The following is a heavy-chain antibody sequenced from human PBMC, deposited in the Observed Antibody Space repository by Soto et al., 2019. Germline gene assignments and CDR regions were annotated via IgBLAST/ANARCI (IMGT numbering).Heavy chain of an antibody. D-gene: IGHD6-13*01. CDR3: AKGISWHFDC. CDR1: GFTFSSYA. Sequence: EVQLLESGGGLVQPGGSLRLSCAASGFTFSSYAMSWVRQAPGKGLEWVSGISGSGGSTYYADSVKGRFTISRDNSKNTLYLQMNSLRVEDTALYYCAKGISWHFDCWGQGTLVTVSS. J-gene: IGHJ4*02. CDR2: ISGSGGST. V-gene: IGHV3-23*01.